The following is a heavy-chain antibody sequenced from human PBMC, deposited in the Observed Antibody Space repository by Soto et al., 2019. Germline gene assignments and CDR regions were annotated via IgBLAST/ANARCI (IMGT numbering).Heavy chain of an antibody. CDR3: ARDTLSYGYYAQTYCYFDL. CDR1: GITFSRCL. V-gene: IGHV3-7*01. J-gene: IGHJ2*01. D-gene: IGHD4-17*01. CDR2: ISQDGTDK. Sequence: EAQLVESGGGLVQPGGSLRLSCGASGITFSRCLMSWVRQAPGKGLEWVASISQDGTDKDYVDSVKGRFAISRDNPRYSLSLQMNNLRADVTAVYYCARDTLSYGYYAQTYCYFDLWGHGTRVTVSS.